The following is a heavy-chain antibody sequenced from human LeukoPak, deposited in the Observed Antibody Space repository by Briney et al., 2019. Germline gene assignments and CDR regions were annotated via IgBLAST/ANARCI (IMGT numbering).Heavy chain of an antibody. CDR3: AKVRWGSDNALDS. D-gene: IGHD3-16*01. V-gene: IGHV3-30*18. J-gene: IGHJ4*02. Sequence: GGSLRLSCAASGFTFSSYGMTWVRQAPGKGLEWLAIISHDGSNTYYADSVKGRITTSRDNSKNTLYLQMNSLRAEDTAVYYCAKVRWGSDNALDSWGQGTLVTASS. CDR1: GFTFSSYG. CDR2: ISHDGSNT.